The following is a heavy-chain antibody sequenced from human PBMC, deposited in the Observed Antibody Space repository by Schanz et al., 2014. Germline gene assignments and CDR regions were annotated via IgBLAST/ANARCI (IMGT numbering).Heavy chain of an antibody. CDR3: ATMWEYCAATACQILEVLDV. Sequence: QVQLVQSGDEVKKPGASVKVSCTTSGYTFSDYGITWVRQAPGQGLEWVGRISPYTGNTHYFDKMEGRVTMTPATSTSTAYMELSSLRTDDTAMYYCATMWEYCAATACQILEVLDVWGQGTMVNVSS. J-gene: IGHJ3*01. CDR1: GYTFSDYG. D-gene: IGHD2-8*02. V-gene: IGHV1-18*01. CDR2: ISPYTGNT.